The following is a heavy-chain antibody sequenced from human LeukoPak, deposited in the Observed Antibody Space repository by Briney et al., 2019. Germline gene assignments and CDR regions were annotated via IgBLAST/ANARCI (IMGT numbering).Heavy chain of an antibody. V-gene: IGHV3-21*05. CDR2: ISTSSSST. Sequence: GGSLRLSCAASGFTFSTYPMNWARQAPGKGLEWVSHISTSSSSTNYADSVKGRFTISRDNAKNSLYLQMNSLRAEDTAVYYCPRVAFCSGGTCYKYFDYWGQGTLVTVSS. CDR3: PRVAFCSGGTCYKYFDY. D-gene: IGHD2-15*01. J-gene: IGHJ4*02. CDR1: GFTFSTYP.